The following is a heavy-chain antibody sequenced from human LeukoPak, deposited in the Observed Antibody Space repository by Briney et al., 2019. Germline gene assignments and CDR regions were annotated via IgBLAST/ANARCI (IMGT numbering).Heavy chain of an antibody. V-gene: IGHV3-33*01. CDR2: IWYDGSNK. CDR1: GFTFSSYG. CDR3: ARHIAAADPWGYGMDV. D-gene: IGHD6-13*01. J-gene: IGHJ6*02. Sequence: GGSLRLSCAASGFTFSSYGMHWVRQAPGKGLEWVAAIWYDGSNKYYADSVKGRFTISRDNSKNTLYLQMNSLRAEDTAVYYCARHIAAADPWGYGMDVWGQGTTVTVSS.